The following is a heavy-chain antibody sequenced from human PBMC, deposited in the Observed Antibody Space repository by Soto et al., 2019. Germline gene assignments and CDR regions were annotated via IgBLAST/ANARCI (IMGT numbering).Heavy chain of an antibody. CDR1: GGTFSSYA. Sequence: SVKVACKASGGTFSSYAISWVRQAPGQGLEWMGGIIPIFGTANYAQKFQGRVTITADESTSTAYMELSSLRSEDTAVYYCARGGTSRGYSYGSQTAFDYWGQGTLVTVSS. CDR2: IIPIFGTA. V-gene: IGHV1-69*13. J-gene: IGHJ4*02. D-gene: IGHD5-18*01. CDR3: ARGGTSRGYSYGSQTAFDY.